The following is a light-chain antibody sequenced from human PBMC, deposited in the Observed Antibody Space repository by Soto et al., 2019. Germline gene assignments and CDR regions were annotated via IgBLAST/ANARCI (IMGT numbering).Light chain of an antibody. Sequence: DIQMTQSPSALSASVGDRVTITCRASQFISSWLAWYQQKQGTAPKLLIYDASTLESGVPSRFSGSGSGTEFTLTISSLQPDDFATYYCQQYNSYSWTFGQGTKVEIK. CDR1: QFISSW. J-gene: IGKJ1*01. V-gene: IGKV1-5*01. CDR3: QQYNSYSWT. CDR2: DAS.